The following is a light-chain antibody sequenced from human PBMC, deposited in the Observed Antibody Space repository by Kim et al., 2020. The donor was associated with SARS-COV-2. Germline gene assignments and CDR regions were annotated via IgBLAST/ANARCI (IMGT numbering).Light chain of an antibody. CDR1: SGHNSSA. V-gene: IGLV4-69*01. CDR3: QTWGPGIRV. Sequence: TVVLTGNLWSGHNSSANAWHQQQPEKGPRYLMKLNSDGSHSKGDGIPDRFSGSSSGAERYLTISSLQSEDEADYYCQTWGPGIRVFGGGTQLTVL. CDR2: LNSDGSH. J-gene: IGLJ3*02.